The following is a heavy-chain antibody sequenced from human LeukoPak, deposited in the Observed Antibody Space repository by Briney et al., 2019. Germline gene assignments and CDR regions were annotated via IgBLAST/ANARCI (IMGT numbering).Heavy chain of an antibody. CDR1: GYTFTGYY. V-gene: IGHV1-2*02. CDR3: AEYDYDSSGNSGVAFDI. Sequence: GASVKVSCKASGYTFTGYYMHWVRQAAGQGLEWMGWFHPNSGGTDYAKKLQGRVSMTRDTSISTAYMELSRLRSDGAAEYYCAEYDYDSSGNSGVAFDIWGQGTMVTVSS. CDR2: FHPNSGGT. J-gene: IGHJ3*02. D-gene: IGHD3-22*01.